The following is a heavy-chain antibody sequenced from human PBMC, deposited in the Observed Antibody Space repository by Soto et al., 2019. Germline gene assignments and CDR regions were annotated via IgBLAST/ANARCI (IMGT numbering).Heavy chain of an antibody. CDR1: GYSLRSNY. V-gene: IGHV1-2*02. J-gene: IGHJ6*02. Sequence: QVQLVQSGAEVKKPGASVKVSCKASGYSLRSNYIHWVRQAPGQGLEWLGWINPNSSGTVYAQKLQGRVTMTSDTSLTTVYMQLNMLTDDDKAVYYWARDIIVDGPDNYAMDVCGQGTKVTGS. CDR3: ARDIIVDGPDNYAMDV. CDR2: INPNSSGT. D-gene: IGHD2-2*01.